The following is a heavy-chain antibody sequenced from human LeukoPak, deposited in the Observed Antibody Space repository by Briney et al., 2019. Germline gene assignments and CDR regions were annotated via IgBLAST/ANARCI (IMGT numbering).Heavy chain of an antibody. D-gene: IGHD4-17*01. CDR2: IYYSGGT. CDR1: GGSISSYY. Sequence: SETLSLTCTVSGGSISSYYWSWIRQPPGKGLEWIGYIYYSGGTNYNPSLKSRVTISVDTSKNQFSLKLSSVTAADTAVYYCARHGRTVTTFGLAGAFDIWGQGTMVTVSS. V-gene: IGHV4-59*08. J-gene: IGHJ3*02. CDR3: ARHGRTVTTFGLAGAFDI.